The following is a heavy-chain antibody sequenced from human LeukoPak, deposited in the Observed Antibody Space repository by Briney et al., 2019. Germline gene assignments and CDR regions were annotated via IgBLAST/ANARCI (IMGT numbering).Heavy chain of an antibody. Sequence: SETLSLTCTVSGGSISSYYWSWIRQPPGKGREWIGYIHYSGSTNYNPSLKSRVTISVDTSKNQFSLKRSSVTAADTAVYYCVRRNNWNYGMDVWGQGTTVTVSS. CDR3: VRRNNWNYGMDV. CDR1: GGSISSYY. V-gene: IGHV4-59*08. CDR2: IHYSGST. J-gene: IGHJ6*02. D-gene: IGHD1-20*01.